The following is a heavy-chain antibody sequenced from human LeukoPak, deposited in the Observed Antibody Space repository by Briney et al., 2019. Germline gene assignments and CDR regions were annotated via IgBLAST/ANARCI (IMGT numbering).Heavy chain of an antibody. CDR1: GGSMNLYY. D-gene: IGHD3-22*01. CDR2: IFHGGNT. J-gene: IGHJ4*02. V-gene: IGHV4-59*01. CDR3: ARTYYDSWGYYEVTY. Sequence: SETLSLTCTVSGGSMNLYYWSWIRQPPGKGLEWIGHIFHGGNTNDNPSLKSRVTISVDPSKNQFSLRLRSVTAADTAVYYCARTYYDSWGYYEVTYWGQGTLVTVSS.